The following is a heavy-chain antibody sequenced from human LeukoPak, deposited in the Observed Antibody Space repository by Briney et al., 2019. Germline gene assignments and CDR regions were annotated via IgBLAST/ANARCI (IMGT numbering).Heavy chain of an antibody. CDR2: ISGSGGST. V-gene: IGHV3-23*01. D-gene: IGHD2-2*02. J-gene: IGHJ4*02. CDR3: ARVVVPAAIPYYFDY. CDR1: GFTFSSYA. Sequence: GGSLRLSCAASGFTFSSYAMSWVRQPPGKGLEWVSAISGSGGSTYYADSVKGRFTISRDNSKNTLYLQMNSLRAEDTAVYYCARVVVPAAIPYYFDYWGQGALDTVSS.